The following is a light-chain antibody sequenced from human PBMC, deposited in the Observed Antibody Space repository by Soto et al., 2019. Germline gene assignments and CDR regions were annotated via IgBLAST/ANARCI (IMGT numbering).Light chain of an antibody. Sequence: EIVLTQSPATLSLSPGERATLSCRASQSISSHLAWYQQKPGQAPRLVMYDASNRATGIPARFSGSGSGTDFTLTISSLEPEDFAVYYSQQRVNWPLTFGGGTKVEIK. CDR1: QSISSH. CDR2: DAS. CDR3: QQRVNWPLT. J-gene: IGKJ4*01. V-gene: IGKV3-11*01.